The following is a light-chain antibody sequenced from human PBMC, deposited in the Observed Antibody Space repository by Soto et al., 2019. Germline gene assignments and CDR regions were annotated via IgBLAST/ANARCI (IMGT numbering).Light chain of an antibody. V-gene: IGKV3-15*01. CDR2: GAS. Sequence: EIVMTQSPATLSVSPGERATLSCRASQSVSSNLAWYQQKLGQAPRLLIYGASTRATGISARFSGSGSKTEFTLTLSSLQSEDFAVYYCQQYSIWPYTFGQGTKLEIK. CDR3: QQYSIWPYT. J-gene: IGKJ2*01. CDR1: QSVSSN.